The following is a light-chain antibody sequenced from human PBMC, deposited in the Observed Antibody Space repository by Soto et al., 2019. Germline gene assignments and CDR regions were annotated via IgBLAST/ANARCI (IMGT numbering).Light chain of an antibody. J-gene: IGKJ1*01. Sequence: DIQRTQSPSSLSASIGDRVTLTCRASQSISFYLNWYQQKPGKAPRLLIYAATTLQSGVPLRFSGGGSGADFTLTVSSLQPEDFATYYCQQSYSIPHTFGQGTKVDIK. V-gene: IGKV1-39*01. CDR2: AAT. CDR3: QQSYSIPHT. CDR1: QSISFY.